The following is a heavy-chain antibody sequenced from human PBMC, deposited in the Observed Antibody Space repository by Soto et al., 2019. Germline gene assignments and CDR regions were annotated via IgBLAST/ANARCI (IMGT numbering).Heavy chain of an antibody. CDR3: GKVLVGATGHTDSDS. D-gene: IGHD2-15*01. V-gene: IGHV4-39*01. J-gene: IGHJ4*02. CDR2: IDYNGVT. Sequence: SETLSLTCTFSCGSIYRSGYYWGCIRQPPGRGLEWIGNIDYNGVTYSNPSLKSRVTISRDTSKNQFSLKLTSVTAADTALYYCGKVLVGATGHTDSDSWGPGTLVTVSS. CDR1: CGSIYRSGYY.